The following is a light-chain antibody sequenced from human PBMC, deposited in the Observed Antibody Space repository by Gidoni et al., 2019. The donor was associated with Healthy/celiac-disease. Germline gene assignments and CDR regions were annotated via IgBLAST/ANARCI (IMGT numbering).Light chain of an antibody. CDR1: QGISNY. CDR3: QKYNSAPRT. V-gene: IGKV1-27*01. CDR2: AAS. J-gene: IGKJ1*01. Sequence: DIQMTQSPSSLSASVGDRVTITCRASQGISNYLAWYQQKPGKVPKLLIYAASTLQSGVPSRFSGSGSGTDFILTISSRQPEDVATYYCQKYNSAPRTFGQGTKVEIK.